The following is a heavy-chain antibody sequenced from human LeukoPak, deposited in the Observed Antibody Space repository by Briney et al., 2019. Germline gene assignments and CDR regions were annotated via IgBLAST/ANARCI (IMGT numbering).Heavy chain of an antibody. CDR1: GGSISSRSNY. V-gene: IGHV4-39*01. CDR3: ARHGERGYSYGHDY. J-gene: IGHJ4*02. CDR2: LYYSGST. Sequence: PSETLSLTCTVSGGSISSRSNYWGWIRQPPGKGLEWIGSLYYSGSTYYNPSLKSRVTMFVDTSKNQLSLKLSSVTAADTAVYYCARHGERGYSYGHDYWGQGTLVTVSS. D-gene: IGHD5-18*01.